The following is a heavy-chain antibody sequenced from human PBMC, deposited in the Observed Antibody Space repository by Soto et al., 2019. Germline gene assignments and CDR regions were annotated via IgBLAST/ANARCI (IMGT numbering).Heavy chain of an antibody. CDR3: AKDRLVEYDSSGYPDY. CDR2: ISYDGSNK. V-gene: IGHV3-30*18. Sequence: GGSLRLSCAASGFTFSSYGMHWVRQAPGKGLEWVAVISYDGSNKYYADSVKGRFTISRDNSKNTLYLQMNSLRAEDTAVYYCAKDRLVEYDSSGYPDYWGQGTLVTVSS. CDR1: GFTFSSYG. D-gene: IGHD3-22*01. J-gene: IGHJ4*02.